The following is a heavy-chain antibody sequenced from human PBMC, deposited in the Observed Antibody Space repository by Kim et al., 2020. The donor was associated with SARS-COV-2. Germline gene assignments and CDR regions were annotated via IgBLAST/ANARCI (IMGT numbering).Heavy chain of an antibody. Sequence: NPSLEDPVTISVDTSKSPFSLKLSSVTAADTAVSYCAREVHGYSSPFDYWGQGTLVTVSS. J-gene: IGHJ4*02. D-gene: IGHD5-18*01. V-gene: IGHV4-59*01. CDR3: AREVHGYSSPFDY.